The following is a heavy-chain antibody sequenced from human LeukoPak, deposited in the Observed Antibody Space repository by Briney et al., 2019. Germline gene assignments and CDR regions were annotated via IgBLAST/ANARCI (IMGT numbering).Heavy chain of an antibody. J-gene: IGHJ5*02. CDR2: INHSGST. CDR3: ARGLIAAADSRFDP. CDR1: GGSFSGYY. V-gene: IGHV4-34*01. D-gene: IGHD6-13*01. Sequence: SETLSLTCAVYGGSFSGYYWSWIRQPPGKGLEWIGEINHSGSTNHNPSLKSRVTISVDTSENQFSLKLSSVTAADTAVYYCARGLIAAADSRFDPWGQGTLVTVSS.